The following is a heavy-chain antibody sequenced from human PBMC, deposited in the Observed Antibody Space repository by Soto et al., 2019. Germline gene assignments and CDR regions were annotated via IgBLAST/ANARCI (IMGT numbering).Heavy chain of an antibody. J-gene: IGHJ4*02. Sequence: GASVKVSCKASGYTFTSYAMHWVRQAPGQRLEWMGWINAGNGNTKYSQKFQGRVTITRDTSASTAYMELSSLRSEDTAVYYCARAHRPHIAVGMPFDYWGQGTLVTVSS. CDR3: ARAHRPHIAVGMPFDY. CDR1: GYTFTSYA. V-gene: IGHV1-3*01. CDR2: INAGNGNT. D-gene: IGHD6-19*01.